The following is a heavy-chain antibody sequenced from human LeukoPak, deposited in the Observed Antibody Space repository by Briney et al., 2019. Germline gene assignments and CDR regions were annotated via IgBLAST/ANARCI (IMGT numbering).Heavy chain of an antibody. CDR2: IYYSGST. J-gene: IGHJ6*02. D-gene: IGHD6-13*01. V-gene: IGHV4-4*02. CDR1: GGSITQTNY. Sequence: SGTLSLTCDVSGGSITQTNYWTWVRQPPGKGLEWIGYIYYSGSTNYNPSLKSRVTISVDTSKNQFSLKLSSVTAADTAVYYCARDLGIAAAGRYYYYGMDVWGQGTTVTVSS. CDR3: ARDLGIAAAGRYYYYGMDV.